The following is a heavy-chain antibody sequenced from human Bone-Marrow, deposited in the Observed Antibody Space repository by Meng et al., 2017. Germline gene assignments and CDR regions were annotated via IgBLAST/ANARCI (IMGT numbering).Heavy chain of an antibody. J-gene: IGHJ4*02. V-gene: IGHV3-23*01. D-gene: IGHD6-19*01. CDR2: ISGSGGST. CDR3: AKDRPGSGWCVDY. Sequence: GGSLRLSCAASGFTFSSYAMHWVRQAPGKGLEWVSGISGSGGSTFYADSVKGRFTISRDYSKNTLYLQMNSLRAEDTAVYYCAKDRPGSGWCVDYWGQGTLVTVSS. CDR1: GFTFSSYA.